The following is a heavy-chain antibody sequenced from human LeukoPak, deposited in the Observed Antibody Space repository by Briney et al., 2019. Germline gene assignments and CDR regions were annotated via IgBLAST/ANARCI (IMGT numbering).Heavy chain of an antibody. Sequence: SETLSLTCSVSGGSVSSDASYWSWMRQPPGKGLEWIGYSYYSGSTNYNPSLKSRVTISVDTSKNHFSLKLSSVTAADTAVYYCARQSRYSGSKQCFDLWGRGTLVTVSS. CDR2: SYYSGST. D-gene: IGHD1-26*01. J-gene: IGHJ2*01. CDR3: ARQSRYSGSKQCFDL. CDR1: GGSVSSDASY. V-gene: IGHV4-61*03.